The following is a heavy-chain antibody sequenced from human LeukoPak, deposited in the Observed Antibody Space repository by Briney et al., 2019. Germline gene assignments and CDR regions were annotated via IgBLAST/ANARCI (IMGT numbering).Heavy chain of an antibody. CDR2: ISAYNGNT. J-gene: IGHJ3*02. Sequence: GASVKVSCKASGYTFTSYGISWVRQAPGQGLEWMGWISAYNGNTNYAQKLQGRVTMTTDTSTSTAYMELRSLRSDDTAVYYCARDRYCTNGVCYRSRASDIWGQGTMVTVSS. D-gene: IGHD2-8*01. CDR3: ARDRYCTNGVCYRSRASDI. V-gene: IGHV1-18*01. CDR1: GYTFTSYG.